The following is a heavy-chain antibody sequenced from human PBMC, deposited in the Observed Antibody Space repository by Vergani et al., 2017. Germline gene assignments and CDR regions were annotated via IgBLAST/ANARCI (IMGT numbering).Heavy chain of an antibody. V-gene: IGHV4-38-2*02. D-gene: IGHD6-13*01. CDR1: GYSISSGYY. J-gene: IGHJ5*02. CDR2: IYHSGST. Sequence: QVQLQESGPGLVKPSETLTLTCTVSGYSISSGYYWGWIRQPPGKGLEWIGSIYHSGSTYYNPSLKSRVTISVDTSKNQFSLKLSTVTAADTAVYYCAGGTXLLIAAAGRAWFDPWDQGTLVTVSS. CDR3: AGGTXLLIAAAGRAWFDP.